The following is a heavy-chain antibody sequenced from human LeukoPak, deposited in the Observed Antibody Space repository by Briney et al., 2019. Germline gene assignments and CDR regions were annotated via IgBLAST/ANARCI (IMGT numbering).Heavy chain of an antibody. Sequence: PSETLSLTCTVSGGSISSYYWSWIRQPAGKGLEWIGRIYSSGSTNYNPSLKSRVTISVDTSKNQFSLKLSSVTAADTAVYYCARDRRGYVVVPAAIPNYYSGMDVWGQGTTVTVSS. V-gene: IGHV4-4*07. J-gene: IGHJ6*02. D-gene: IGHD2-2*02. CDR1: GGSISSYY. CDR3: ARDRRGYVVVPAAIPNYYSGMDV. CDR2: IYSSGST.